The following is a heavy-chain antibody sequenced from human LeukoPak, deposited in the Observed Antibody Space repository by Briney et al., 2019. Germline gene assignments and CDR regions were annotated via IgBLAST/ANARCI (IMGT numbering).Heavy chain of an antibody. CDR3: VRGGGLDV. V-gene: IGHV3-7*03. Sequence: GGSLRLSCAASGFTFSSYWMNWARQVPGKGLEWVASINHNGNVNYYVDSVKGRFTISRDNAKNSLYLQMSNLRAEDTAVYFCVRGGGLDVWGQGATVTVSS. D-gene: IGHD3-16*01. CDR2: INHNGNVN. CDR1: GFTFSSYW. J-gene: IGHJ6*02.